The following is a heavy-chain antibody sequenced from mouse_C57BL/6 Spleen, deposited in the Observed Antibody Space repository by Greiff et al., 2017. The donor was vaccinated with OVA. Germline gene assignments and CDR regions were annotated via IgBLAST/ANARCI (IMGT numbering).Heavy chain of an antibody. V-gene: IGHV5-9-1*02. Sequence: EVHLVESGEGLVKPGGSLKLSCAASGFTFSSYAMSWVRQTPEKRLEWVAYISSGGDYIYYADTVKGRFTISRDNARNTLYLQMSSLKSEDTAMYYCTRESLYYGNYDYYAMDYWGQGTSVTVSS. CDR1: GFTFSSYA. D-gene: IGHD2-1*01. J-gene: IGHJ4*01. CDR3: TRESLYYGNYDYYAMDY. CDR2: ISSGGDYI.